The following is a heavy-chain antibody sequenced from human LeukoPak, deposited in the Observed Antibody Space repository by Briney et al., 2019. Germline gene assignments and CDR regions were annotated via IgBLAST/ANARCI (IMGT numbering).Heavy chain of an antibody. CDR3: ARDPSYVAGYFDY. CDR1: GGSISNYY. CDR2: IYTSGST. D-gene: IGHD3-16*01. J-gene: IGHJ4*02. Sequence: SETLPLTCTLSGGSISNYYWSWIRQPAGKGLKWIGRIYTSGSTNYNPSLKSRVTMSVDTSKNQFYLKLSSVTAADTAVYYCARDPSYVAGYFDYWGQGTQVTVS. V-gene: IGHV4-4*07.